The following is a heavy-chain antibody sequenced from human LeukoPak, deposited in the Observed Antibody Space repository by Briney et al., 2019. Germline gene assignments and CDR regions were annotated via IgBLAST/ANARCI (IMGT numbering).Heavy chain of an antibody. V-gene: IGHV7-4-1*02. CDR1: GYTFTSYA. D-gene: IGHD3-22*01. Sequence: GASVKVSCKASGYTFTSYAMNWVRQAPGQGLEWMGWINTNTGNPTYAQGFTGRFVFSLDTSVSTAYLQISSLKAEDTAVYYCARSSTYYYDSSGYQISYYFDYWGQGTLVTVAS. J-gene: IGHJ4*02. CDR2: INTNTGNP. CDR3: ARSSTYYYDSSGYQISYYFDY.